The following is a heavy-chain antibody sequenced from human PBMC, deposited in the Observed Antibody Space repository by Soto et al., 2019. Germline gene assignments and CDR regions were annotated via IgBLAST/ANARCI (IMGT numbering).Heavy chain of an antibody. CDR2: INHSGSA. J-gene: IGHJ4*02. D-gene: IGHD1-26*01. CDR3: ARGLISGSHYSGGWYYFDS. Sequence: SETLSLTCDVYGGSFSDYIWTWIRQTPGKGLQWIGQINHSGSANYNPSLKSRVTISVHTSSSQFSLELSSVTAADTAVYYCARGLISGSHYSGGWYYFDSWGQGTLVTVCS. CDR1: GGSFSDYI. V-gene: IGHV4-34*01.